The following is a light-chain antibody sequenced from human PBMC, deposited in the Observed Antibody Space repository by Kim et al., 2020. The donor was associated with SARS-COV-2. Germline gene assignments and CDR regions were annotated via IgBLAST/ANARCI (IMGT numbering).Light chain of an antibody. CDR2: GAS. CDR1: QSVSTN. V-gene: IGKV3-15*01. Sequence: EIVMTQSPATLSVFPGERATLSCRASQSVSTNLAWYQQKPGQAPRLLIYGASTRVTGLPARFSASGSGTEFTLTISSLQSEDFAVYYCQQYNNWLRNTFGQGTKLEIK. CDR3: QQYNNWLRNT. J-gene: IGKJ2*01.